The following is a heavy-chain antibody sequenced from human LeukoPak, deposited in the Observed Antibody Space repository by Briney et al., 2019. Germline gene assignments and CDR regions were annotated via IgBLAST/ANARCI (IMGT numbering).Heavy chain of an antibody. V-gene: IGHV3-23*01. CDR3: AKEEYYYDSSGYSGSAFDI. J-gene: IGHJ3*02. CDR2: ISGSGGST. CDR1: GFTFSSYA. Sequence: GGSLRLSCAASGFTFSSYAMSWVRQAPGKGLEWVSAISGSGGSTYYADSVKGRFTISRDISKNTLYLQMNSLRAEDTAVYYCAKEEYYYDSSGYSGSAFDIWGQGTMVTVSS. D-gene: IGHD3-22*01.